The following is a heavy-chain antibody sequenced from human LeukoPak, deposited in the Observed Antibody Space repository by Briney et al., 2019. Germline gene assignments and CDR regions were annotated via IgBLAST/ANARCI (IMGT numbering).Heavy chain of an antibody. J-gene: IGHJ4*02. D-gene: IGHD3-3*01. V-gene: IGHV4-39*01. CDR2: IYQSGSGSS. Sequence: SETLSLTCTVSGGFISSSSYYWGWIRQPTGKGLEWIGSIYQSGSGSSYYNPSLRSRVTISGDTSKNQFFLRLSSVTAADTAVYYCASTLRFLPYRRFDYWGQGTLVTVPS. CDR1: GGFISSSSYY. CDR3: ASTLRFLPYRRFDY.